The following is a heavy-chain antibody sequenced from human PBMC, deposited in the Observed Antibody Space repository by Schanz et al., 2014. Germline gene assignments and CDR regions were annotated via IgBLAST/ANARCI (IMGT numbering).Heavy chain of an antibody. J-gene: IGHJ6*03. D-gene: IGHD2-2*02. V-gene: IGHV1-69*02. CDR1: GGTFNSYT. CDR2: IIPILGIA. Sequence: QVQLVQSGAEVKKPGSSMKVSCKASGGTFNSYTINWVRQAPGQGLEWMGRIIPILGIANYAQKFQGRVTITADRSTSTAYMELSSLRSEDTAVYYCAGTYCSSTSCYTGYYYMDVWGKGTTGTVSS. CDR3: AGTYCSSTSCYTGYYYMDV.